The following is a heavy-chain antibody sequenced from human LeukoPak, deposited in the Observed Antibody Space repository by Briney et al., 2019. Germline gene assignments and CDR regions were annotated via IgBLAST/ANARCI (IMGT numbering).Heavy chain of an antibody. CDR1: GFTFSSYA. J-gene: IGHJ5*02. V-gene: IGHV3-23*01. Sequence: PGGSLRLSCAASGFTFSSYAMSWVRQAPGQGLEWVSAISGSGGITYYAVSVKGRFTISRDNSKNTLYLQMNSLRAEDTAVYYCARGPYNYDSSGYSRRRFDPWGQGTLVTVSS. D-gene: IGHD3-22*01. CDR3: ARGPYNYDSSGYSRRRFDP. CDR2: ISGSGGIT.